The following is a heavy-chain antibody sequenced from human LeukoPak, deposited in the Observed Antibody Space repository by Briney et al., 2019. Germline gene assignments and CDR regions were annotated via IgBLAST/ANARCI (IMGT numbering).Heavy chain of an antibody. D-gene: IGHD6-19*01. CDR2: IYSGGST. J-gene: IGHJ4*02. CDR1: GFTVSSNY. V-gene: IGHV3-53*01. Sequence: GGSLRLSCAASGFTVSSNYMSWVRQAPGKGLEWVSVIYSGGSTYHADSVKGRFTISRDNSKNTLYLQMNSLRAEDTAVYYCARGGSGWASYYFDYWGQGTLVTVSS. CDR3: ARGGSGWASYYFDY.